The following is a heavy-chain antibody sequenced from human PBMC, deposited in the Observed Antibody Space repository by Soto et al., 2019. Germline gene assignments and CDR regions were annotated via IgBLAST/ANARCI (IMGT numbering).Heavy chain of an antibody. CDR3: ARGFLLGYCSGGSCYPNYYYYYMDV. CDR2: INHSGST. J-gene: IGHJ6*03. V-gene: IGHV4-34*01. CDR1: GGSFSGYY. Sequence: PSETLSLTCAVYGGSFSGYYWSWIRQPPGKGLEWIGEINHSGSTNYNPSLKSRVTISVDTSKNQFSLKLSSVTAADTAVYYCARGFLLGYCSGGSCYPNYYYYYMDVWGKGITVTVSS. D-gene: IGHD2-15*01.